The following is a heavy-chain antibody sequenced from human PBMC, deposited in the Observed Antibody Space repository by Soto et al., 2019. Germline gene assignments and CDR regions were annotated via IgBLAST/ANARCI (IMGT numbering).Heavy chain of an antibody. J-gene: IGHJ4*02. CDR2: IYYSGST. V-gene: IGHV4-59*01. CDR3: ARSTDFLEWLLAFDY. Sequence: SETLSLTCTVSGGSISSYYWSWIRQPPGKGLEWIGYIYYSGSTNYNPSLKSRVTISVDTSKNQFSLKLSSVTAADTAVYYCARSTDFLEWLLAFDYWGQGTLVTVSS. CDR1: GGSISSYY. D-gene: IGHD3-3*01.